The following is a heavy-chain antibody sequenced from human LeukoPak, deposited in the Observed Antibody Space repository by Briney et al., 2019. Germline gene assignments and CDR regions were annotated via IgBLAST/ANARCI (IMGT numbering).Heavy chain of an antibody. D-gene: IGHD3-10*01. CDR1: GYTFTSYD. V-gene: IGHV1-8*01. CDR2: MNPNSGST. Sequence: ASVKVSCKASGYTFTSYDINWVRQATGQGLEWMGWMNPNSGSTGYAQKFQGRVTMTRNTSTSTAYMELRSLRSDDTAVYYCARDQGTMVRGVTNAYDYWGQGTLVTVSS. J-gene: IGHJ4*02. CDR3: ARDQGTMVRGVTNAYDY.